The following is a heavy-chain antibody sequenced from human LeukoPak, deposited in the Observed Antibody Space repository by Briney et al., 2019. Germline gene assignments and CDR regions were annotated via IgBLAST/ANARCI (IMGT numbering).Heavy chain of an antibody. CDR3: ARALSGYDWFDP. V-gene: IGHV1-18*01. Sequence: ASVKVSCKASGYTFTSYGISWVRQAPGQGLEWMGWISAYNGNTNYAQKFQGRVTMTRDTSTSTVYMELSSLRSEDTAVYYCARALSGYDWFDPWGQGTLVTVSS. D-gene: IGHD3-3*01. CDR1: GYTFTSYG. CDR2: ISAYNGNT. J-gene: IGHJ5*02.